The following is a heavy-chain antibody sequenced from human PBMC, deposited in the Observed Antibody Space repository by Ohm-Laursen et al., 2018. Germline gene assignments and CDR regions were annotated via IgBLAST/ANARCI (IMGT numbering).Heavy chain of an antibody. CDR2: SRDKANSYTT. V-gene: IGHV3-72*01. CDR1: GINLNDHY. Sequence: SLRLSCSASGINLNDHYMDWVCQAPGKGLEWVGRSRDKANSYTTEYAASVKGRFTFSRDDSKNSMYLQMNSLKTEDTAVYYCARVRGSGWDESFFDNWGQGTLVTVSP. J-gene: IGHJ4*02. D-gene: IGHD6-25*01. CDR3: ARVRGSGWDESFFDN.